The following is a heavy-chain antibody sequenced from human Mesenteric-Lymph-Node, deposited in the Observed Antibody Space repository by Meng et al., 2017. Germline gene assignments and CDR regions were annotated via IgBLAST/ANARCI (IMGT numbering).Heavy chain of an antibody. CDR2: INHSGST. V-gene: IGHV4-34*01. CDR1: GGSFSGYY. D-gene: IGHD6-19*01. CDR3: ARMIGSGPFDY. J-gene: IGHJ4*02. Sequence: QVQLQQWGAGLLKPSETLSLTCAVYGGSFSGYYWSWIRQPPGKGLEWIGEINHSGSTNYNPSLKSRVTISVDTSKNQFSLKLSSVTAADTAVYYCARMIGSGPFDYWGQGTLVTVSS.